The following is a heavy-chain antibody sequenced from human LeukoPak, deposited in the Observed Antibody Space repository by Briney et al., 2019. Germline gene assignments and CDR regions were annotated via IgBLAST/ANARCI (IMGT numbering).Heavy chain of an antibody. Sequence: GESLTISCQGSGYNFATYWIGWVRQMPGKGLEWMGILYPGDSDTRYSPSFRGQVTLSFDKSIRTAYLHWSSLKASDTAIYYCARAPTSVSNPYFFDSWGQGTLVTVSS. D-gene: IGHD4-17*01. CDR2: LYPGDSDT. J-gene: IGHJ4*02. V-gene: IGHV5-51*01. CDR3: ARAPTSVSNPYFFDS. CDR1: GYNFATYW.